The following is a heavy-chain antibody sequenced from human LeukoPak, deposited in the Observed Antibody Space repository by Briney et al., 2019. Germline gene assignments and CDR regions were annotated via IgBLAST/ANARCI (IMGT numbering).Heavy chain of an antibody. CDR2: ITGSGNNT. D-gene: IGHD2-2*01. Sequence: GGSLRLSCAASGFTFSTYAMSWVRQAPGKGLEWVSVITGSGNNTHYADSVKGRFTISRDNSKNTLYLQMNSLRVEDTAVYYCAKDGTAYSSSFNWFDPWGQGTLVTVSS. CDR1: GFTFSTYA. J-gene: IGHJ5*02. V-gene: IGHV3-23*01. CDR3: AKDGTAYSSSFNWFDP.